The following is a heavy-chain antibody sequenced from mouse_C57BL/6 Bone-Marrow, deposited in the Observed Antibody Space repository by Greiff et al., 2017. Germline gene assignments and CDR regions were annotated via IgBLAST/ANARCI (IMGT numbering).Heavy chain of an antibody. CDR1: GYTFTRYW. CDR3: TVVATDDFDY. CDR2: INPSSGYT. J-gene: IGHJ2*01. V-gene: IGHV1-7*01. D-gene: IGHD1-1*01. Sequence: QVQLQQSGAELAKPGASVKLSCKASGYTFTRYWMHWVKQRPGQGLEWIGYINPSSGYTKYNQKFKDKATLTADKASSTAYMQLSSLTYEDSASNITTVVATDDFDYWGQGTTLTVSS.